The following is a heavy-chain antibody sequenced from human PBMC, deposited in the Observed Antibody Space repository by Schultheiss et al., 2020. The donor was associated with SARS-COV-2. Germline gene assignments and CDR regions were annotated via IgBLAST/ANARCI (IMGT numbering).Heavy chain of an antibody. V-gene: IGHV5-51*01. CDR2: IYPGDSNI. D-gene: IGHD3/OR15-3a*01. Sequence: KVSCKGSGYSFTSYWISWVRQMPGKGLEWMGIIYPGDSNIIYRPSFQGQVTITADKSVSTAYLQWSSLKASDTAIYYCARSGVGQMQNAFDIWGQGTMVTVSS. CDR3: ARSGVGQMQNAFDI. J-gene: IGHJ3*02. CDR1: GYSFTSYW.